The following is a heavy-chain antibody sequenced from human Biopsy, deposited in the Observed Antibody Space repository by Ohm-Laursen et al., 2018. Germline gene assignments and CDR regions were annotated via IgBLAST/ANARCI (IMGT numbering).Heavy chain of an antibody. CDR3: ARGTGRYYVYGAFDI. CDR2: IYTSGSP. CDR1: GNSINNYY. Sequence: GTLSLTCTVSGNSINNYYWSWIRQPAGKGLEWIGRIYTSGSPNYNLSLESRVTMSVDTSKNQFSLNLRSVTAADTAVYYCARGTGRYYVYGAFDIWGQGTVVTVSS. D-gene: IGHD1-26*01. V-gene: IGHV4-4*07. J-gene: IGHJ3*02.